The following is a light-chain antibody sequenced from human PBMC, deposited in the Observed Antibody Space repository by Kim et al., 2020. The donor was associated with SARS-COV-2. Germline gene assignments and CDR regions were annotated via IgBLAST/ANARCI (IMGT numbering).Light chain of an antibody. V-gene: IGKV1-27*01. CDR1: QDINNY. Sequence: SASVEDRVTITCRASQDINNYLAWYQQKPGKVPHLLIFAAYTLQSGVPSRFGGSRSGADFTLTISSLQPEDVATYYCQNYNSAPYTFGQGTKLEI. CDR2: AAY. CDR3: QNYNSAPYT. J-gene: IGKJ2*01.